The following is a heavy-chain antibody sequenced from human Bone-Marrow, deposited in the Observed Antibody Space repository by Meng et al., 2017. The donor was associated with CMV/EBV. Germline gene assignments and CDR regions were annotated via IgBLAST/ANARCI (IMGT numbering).Heavy chain of an antibody. CDR2: IYYSGGT. CDR3: ARTLSSLWNDAFEI. Sequence: SETLSLTCTVSAFPINTDYYWGWIRQSPGKGLEWLGNIYYSGGTFYNPSLKSRVAISIDTSKNQFSLRLTSVTAADTAVYYCARTLSSLWNDAFEIWGQGTMVTVSS. CDR1: AFPINTDYY. D-gene: IGHD6-19*01. J-gene: IGHJ3*02. V-gene: IGHV4-38-2*02.